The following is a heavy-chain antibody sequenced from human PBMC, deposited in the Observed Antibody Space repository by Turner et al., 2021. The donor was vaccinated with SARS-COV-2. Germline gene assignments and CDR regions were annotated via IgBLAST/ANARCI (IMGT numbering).Heavy chain of an antibody. CDR3: ARDDPLGGMDV. J-gene: IGHJ6*02. CDR1: GFTVSSNY. Sequence: EVQLVETGGGLIQPGGSLRLSCAASGFTVSSNYMSWVRQAPGKGLDWVSLIYSGSSPYYADSVKGRFTISRDNSKNTLYLQMNSLRAEDTAVYYCARDDPLGGMDVWGQGTTVTVSS. V-gene: IGHV3-53*02. CDR2: IYSGSSP.